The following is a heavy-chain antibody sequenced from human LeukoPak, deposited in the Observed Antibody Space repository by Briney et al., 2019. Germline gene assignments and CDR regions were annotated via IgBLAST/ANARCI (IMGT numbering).Heavy chain of an antibody. CDR3: ARVGYYYDSSGYRYFDY. J-gene: IGHJ4*02. Sequence: GASVKVSCKASGYTFTGYYIHWVRQAPGQGREWVGLINPYSGGTNYAQKFQGRVTMTRDTSISTAYMELSRLRSDDTAVYYCARVGYYYDSSGYRYFDYWGQGTLVTVSS. D-gene: IGHD3-22*01. V-gene: IGHV1-2*02. CDR2: INPYSGGT. CDR1: GYTFTGYY.